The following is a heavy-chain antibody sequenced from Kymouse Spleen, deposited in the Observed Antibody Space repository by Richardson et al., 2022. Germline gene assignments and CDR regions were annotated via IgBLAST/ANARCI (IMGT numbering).Heavy chain of an antibody. CDR2: IYYSGST. Sequence: QLQLQESGPGLVKPSETLSLTCTVSGGSISSSSYYWGWIRQPPGKGLEWIGSIYYSGSTYYNPSLKSRVTISVDTSKNQFSLKLSSVTAADTAVYYCARHGIAARPEWFDPWGQGTLVTVSS. CDR3: ARHGIAARPEWFDP. CDR1: GGSISSSSYY. V-gene: IGHV4-39*01. J-gene: IGHJ5*02. D-gene: IGHD6-6*01.